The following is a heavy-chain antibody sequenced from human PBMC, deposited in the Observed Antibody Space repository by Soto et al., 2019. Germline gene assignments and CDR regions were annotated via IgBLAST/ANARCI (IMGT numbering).Heavy chain of an antibody. CDR2: FDPEDGET. J-gene: IGHJ4*02. D-gene: IGHD3-3*01. Sequence: ASVKVSCKVSGYTLTELSMHWVRQAPGKGLEWMGGFDPEDGETIYAQKFQGRVTMTADTSTDTAYMELSSLRSEDTAVYYCATGPGEGITIFGVVNYYFDYWGQGTLVTVSS. CDR3: ATGPGEGITIFGVVNYYFDY. CDR1: GYTLTELS. V-gene: IGHV1-24*01.